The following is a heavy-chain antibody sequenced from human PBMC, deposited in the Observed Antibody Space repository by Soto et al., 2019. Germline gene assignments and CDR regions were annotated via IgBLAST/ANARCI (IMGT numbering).Heavy chain of an antibody. CDR1: GFTLRNAW. V-gene: IGHV3-15*07. CDR3: TTGPDYGGNPVTY. J-gene: IGHJ4*02. D-gene: IGHD4-17*01. CDR2: IKSKTDGGTT. Sequence: PGGSLRLSCAASGFTLRNAWMNWVRQAPGKGLEWVGRIKSKTDGGTTDYAAPVKGRFTISRDDSKNTLYLQMNSLKTEDTAVYYCTTGPDYGGNPVTYWGQGTLVTVSS.